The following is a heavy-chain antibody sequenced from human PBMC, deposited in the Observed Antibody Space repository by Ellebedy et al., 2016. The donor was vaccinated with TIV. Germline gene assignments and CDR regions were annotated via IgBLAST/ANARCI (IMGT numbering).Heavy chain of an antibody. J-gene: IGHJ5*02. Sequence: GESLKISCAASGFTFSTYTMSWVRQAPGKGLEWVSCISSSSSYIYYADSVKGRFTISRDNAENCLYLQMNSLRAEDTALYYCSKGPTSMIMRGWFDPWGQGTLVTVSS. CDR3: SKGPTSMIMRGWFDP. CDR1: GFTFSTYT. CDR2: ISSSSSYI. D-gene: IGHD5-18*01. V-gene: IGHV3-21*04.